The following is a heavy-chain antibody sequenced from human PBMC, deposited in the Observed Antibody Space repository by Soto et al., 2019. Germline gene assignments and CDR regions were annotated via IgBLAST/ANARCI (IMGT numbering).Heavy chain of an antibody. J-gene: IGHJ6*02. V-gene: IGHV3-13*05. Sequence: EVQLVESGGGLVQPGGSLRLSCEASGFTFRNYDMHWVRQGTGKGLEWVSGISAAGDPDYADSVEGRFTISRENAQNSSFLQMNSLRGGDTAVYYCARTDRDFYGLDVWGQGTTVIVS. CDR3: ARTDRDFYGLDV. CDR2: ISAAGDP. CDR1: GFTFRNYD.